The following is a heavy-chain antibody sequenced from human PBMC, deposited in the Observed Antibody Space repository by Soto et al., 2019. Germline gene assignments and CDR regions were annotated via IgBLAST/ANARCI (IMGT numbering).Heavy chain of an antibody. CDR2: IYHSGST. D-gene: IGHD6-25*01. CDR3: AREVQRWHPSNYYGMDV. V-gene: IGHV4-4*02. CDR1: GGSISSSNW. J-gene: IGHJ6*02. Sequence: QVQLQESGPGLVKPSGTLSLTCAVSGGSISSSNWWSWVRQPPGKGLEWIGEIYHSGSTNYNPSLKTQVTMSVGKSKNQFSPKLSSVTAADTAVYYCAREVQRWHPSNYYGMDVWGQGTTVTVSS.